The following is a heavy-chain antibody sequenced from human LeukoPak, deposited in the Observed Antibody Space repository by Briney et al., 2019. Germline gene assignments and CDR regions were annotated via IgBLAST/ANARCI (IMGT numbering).Heavy chain of an antibody. CDR1: GYTFNRNA. CDR2: INTKTGTP. J-gene: IGHJ3*02. V-gene: IGHV7-4-1*02. CDR3: ARRSPSADAFDI. Sequence: ASVKVSCKASGYTFNRNAINGVRQAPGQGLEWMGWINTKTGTPTYAQGFTGRFVFSLDISVTTAYLQISNLKAEDTAFYYCARRSPSADAFDIWGQGTMVTVSS.